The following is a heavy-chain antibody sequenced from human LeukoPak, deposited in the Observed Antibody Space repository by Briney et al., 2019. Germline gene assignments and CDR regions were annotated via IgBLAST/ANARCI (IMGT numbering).Heavy chain of an antibody. V-gene: IGHV3-7*01. CDR2: IKGDGSEK. J-gene: IGHJ4*02. CDR1: GFTLSGYF. Sequence: GGSLRLSCAASGFTLSGYFMSWVRQAPGEGLEWVASIKGDGSEKYYVGSVKGRFTISRDNAKNSLYLQMNSLRAEDTAVYFCARDRGWRSGGYYLYYFDFWGQGTLVTVSS. D-gene: IGHD3-22*01. CDR3: ARDRGWRSGGYYLYYFDF.